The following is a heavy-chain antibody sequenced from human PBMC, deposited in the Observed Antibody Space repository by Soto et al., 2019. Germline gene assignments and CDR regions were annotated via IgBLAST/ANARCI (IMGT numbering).Heavy chain of an antibody. Sequence: ASVKVSCKASGGTFSSYTISWVRQAPGQGLEWMGRIIPILGIANYAQKFQGRVTITADKSTSTAYMELSSLRSEDTAVYYCARENRFLEWLLSLSYYYYGMDVWGQGTTVTVSS. J-gene: IGHJ6*02. CDR1: GGTFSSYT. V-gene: IGHV1-69*04. CDR3: ARENRFLEWLLSLSYYYYGMDV. CDR2: IIPILGIA. D-gene: IGHD3-3*01.